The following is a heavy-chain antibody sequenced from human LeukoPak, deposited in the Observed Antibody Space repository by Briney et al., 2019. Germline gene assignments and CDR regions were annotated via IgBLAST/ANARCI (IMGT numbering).Heavy chain of an antibody. CDR2: IYASGTT. Sequence: GGSLRLSCAASGFSVRTKYMAWVRQAPGKGLEWVSLIYASGTTYYSDSVKGRFTISRDNSKNTLYLQMNSLRAEDTAVYFCAKEGDSSGYYVILCFFDYWGQGTLVTVSS. CDR3: AKEGDSSGYYVILCFFDY. V-gene: IGHV3-53*01. J-gene: IGHJ4*02. D-gene: IGHD6-19*01. CDR1: GFSVRTKY.